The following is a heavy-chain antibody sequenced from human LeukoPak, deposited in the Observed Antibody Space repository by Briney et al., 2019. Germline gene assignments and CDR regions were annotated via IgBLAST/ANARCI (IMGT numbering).Heavy chain of an antibody. Sequence: GGSLRLSCAAYGFTFSGHWMRWVRQAPGKGMEWVANINQGGSDKYYVDSVKGRFTISRDNANNLLYLQMNSLRGEDTAVYYCTRDRSRAEDDWGQGTLVTVSS. CDR3: TRDRSRAEDD. V-gene: IGHV3-7*01. J-gene: IGHJ4*02. CDR2: INQGGSDK. D-gene: IGHD1-14*01. CDR1: GFTFSGHW.